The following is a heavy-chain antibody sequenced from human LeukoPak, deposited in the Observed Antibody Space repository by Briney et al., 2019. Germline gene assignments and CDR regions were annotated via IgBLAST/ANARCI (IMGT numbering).Heavy chain of an antibody. CDR1: GFNFGEFW. Sequence: GGSLRLSCEASGFNFGEFWMAWVRQTPGKGLEWVADIKEDGSEKFYVDSVKGRFTISRDNSKNTLYLQMNSLRAEDTAVYYCAKIAAAGTPDYWGQGTLVTVSS. V-gene: IGHV3-7*01. CDR2: IKEDGSEK. CDR3: AKIAAAGTPDY. J-gene: IGHJ4*02. D-gene: IGHD6-13*01.